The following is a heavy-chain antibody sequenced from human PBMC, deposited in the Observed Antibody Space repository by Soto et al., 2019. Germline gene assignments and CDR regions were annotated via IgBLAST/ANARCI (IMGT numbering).Heavy chain of an antibody. D-gene: IGHD2-2*01. CDR2: INHSGST. CDR1: GGSFSGYY. J-gene: IGHJ6*03. V-gene: IGHV4-34*01. CDR3: ARGKYGERYYYYYYYMDV. Sequence: SETLSLTCAVYGGSFSGYYWSWIRQPPGKGLEWIGEINHSGSTNYNPSLKSRVTISVDTSKNQFSLKLSSVTAADTAVYYCARGKYGERYYYYYYYMDVWGKGTTVNVSS.